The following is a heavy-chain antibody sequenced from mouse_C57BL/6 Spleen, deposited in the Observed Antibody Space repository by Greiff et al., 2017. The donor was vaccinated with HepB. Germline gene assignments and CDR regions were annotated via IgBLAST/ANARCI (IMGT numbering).Heavy chain of an antibody. V-gene: IGHV1-69*01. CDR2: IDPSDSYT. J-gene: IGHJ4*01. CDR1: GYTFTSYW. Sequence: VQLQQPGAELVMPGASVKLSCKASGYTFTSYWMHWVKQRPGQGLEWIGEIDPSDSYTNYNQKFKGKSTLTVDKSSSTAYMQLSSLTSEDSAVYYCARGGSYAKDYWGQGTSVTVSS. CDR3: ARGGSYAKDY.